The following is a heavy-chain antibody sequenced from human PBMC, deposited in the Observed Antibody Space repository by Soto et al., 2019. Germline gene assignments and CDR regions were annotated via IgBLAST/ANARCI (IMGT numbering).Heavy chain of an antibody. Sequence: GGSLRLSCAASGFTFSSYAMHWVRQAPGKGLEYVSAISSNRGSTYYANSVKGRFTISRDNSKNTLYLQMGSLRAEDMAVYYCAGGHNWNDVFFYWGQGTLVTVSS. CDR3: AGGHNWNDVFFY. V-gene: IGHV3-64*01. D-gene: IGHD1-20*01. CDR1: GFTFSSYA. J-gene: IGHJ4*02. CDR2: ISSNRGST.